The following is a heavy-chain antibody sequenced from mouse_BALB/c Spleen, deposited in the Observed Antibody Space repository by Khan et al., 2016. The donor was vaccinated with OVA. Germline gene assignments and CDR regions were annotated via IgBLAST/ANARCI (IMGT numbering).Heavy chain of an antibody. CDR3: AIYHGYCDV. CDR2: VNPNNGGT. Sequence: VQLKESGPDLVKPGASVKISCKASGYSFTGYYIHWVKQSHGKSLEWIGRVNPNNGGTNSNQKFKGKAILTVDKSSNTAYMELRSLTSEDSAVYSCAIYHGYCDVWGAGTTVTVSS. CDR1: GYSFTGYY. V-gene: IGHV1-18*01. J-gene: IGHJ1*01. D-gene: IGHD1-1*01.